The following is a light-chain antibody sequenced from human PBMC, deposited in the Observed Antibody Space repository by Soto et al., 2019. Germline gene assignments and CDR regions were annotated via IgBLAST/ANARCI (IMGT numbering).Light chain of an antibody. V-gene: IGKV4-1*01. CDR1: QSVLYSSNNKNY. J-gene: IGKJ3*01. Sequence: DNVMTQSPDSLGVSLGESATFNCKSSQSVLYSSNNKNYLAWYQQKPGQPPKLLIYWASTRESGVPDRFSGSGSGTDFTLTISSLQAEDVAVYYCQQYYSTPFTFGPGTKVDIK. CDR3: QQYYSTPFT. CDR2: WAS.